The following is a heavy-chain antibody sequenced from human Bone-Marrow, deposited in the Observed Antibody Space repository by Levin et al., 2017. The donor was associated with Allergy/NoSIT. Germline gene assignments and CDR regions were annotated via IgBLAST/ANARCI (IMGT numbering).Heavy chain of an antibody. CDR2: INHSGST. CDR3: AGLYSNYVWAVDV. V-gene: IGHV4-34*01. CDR1: GGSFSGYY. D-gene: IGHD4-11*01. J-gene: IGHJ6*04. Sequence: PSETLSLTCAVYGGSFSGYYWSWIRQPPGKGLEWIGEINHSGSTNYNPSLKSRVTISVDTSKNQFSLKLSSVTAADTAVYYCAGLYSNYVWAVDVWGKGTTVTVSS.